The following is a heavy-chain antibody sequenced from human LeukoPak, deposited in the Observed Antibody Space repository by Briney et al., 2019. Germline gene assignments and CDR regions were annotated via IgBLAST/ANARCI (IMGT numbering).Heavy chain of an antibody. CDR3: VKLHLGPDS. CDR1: GFTFSSSA. Sequence: GGSLRLSCAASGFTFSSSAMNWVRQAPGKGLEWVSAISASGGTTYHADSVKGRFTISRDNYKNTLYLQMNSLTAEDTAVYYCVKLHLGPDSWGQGTLVTVSS. J-gene: IGHJ4*02. CDR2: ISASGGTT. V-gene: IGHV3-23*01.